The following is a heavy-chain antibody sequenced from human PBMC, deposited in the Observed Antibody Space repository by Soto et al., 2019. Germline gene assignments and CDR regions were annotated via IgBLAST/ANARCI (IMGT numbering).Heavy chain of an antibody. CDR3: AKAYFVWSSEQPYYFDY. D-gene: IGHD3-16*01. CDR1: GFPFSSYA. Sequence: GGSLRLSCAASGFPFSSYAMSWVRQAPGKGLEWVSAISGSGGSTYYADSVKGRFTISRDNSKNTLYLQMNSLRAEGTAVYYCAKAYFVWSSEQPYYFDYWGQGTLVTVSS. J-gene: IGHJ4*02. CDR2: ISGSGGST. V-gene: IGHV3-23*01.